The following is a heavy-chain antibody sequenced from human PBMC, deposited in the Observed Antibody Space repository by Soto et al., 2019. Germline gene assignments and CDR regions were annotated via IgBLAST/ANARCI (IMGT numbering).Heavy chain of an antibody. J-gene: IGHJ2*01. CDR2: IYYSGST. V-gene: IGHV4-31*03. D-gene: IGHD2-15*01. Sequence: SETLSLPSTVSGGTIISRGYHRSWIRRHPGKGLEWIGYIYYSGSTYYNPSLKSRVTISVDTSKNQFSLKLSSVTAADTAVYYCAKVVVVAATLRYFDLWGRGTLVTVSS. CDR3: AKVVVVAATLRYFDL. CDR1: GGTIISRGYH.